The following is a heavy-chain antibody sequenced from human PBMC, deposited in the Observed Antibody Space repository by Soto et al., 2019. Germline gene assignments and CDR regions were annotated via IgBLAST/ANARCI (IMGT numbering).Heavy chain of an antibody. CDR1: GYSFTSYW. Sequence: GESLKISCKGSGYSFTSYWIGWVRQMPGKGLEWMGIIYPGDSDTRYSPSFQGQVTISADKSISTAYLQWSSLKASDTAMYYCARHYYNDCSGGSCYSISFDPWGQGTLVTVSS. CDR3: ARHYYNDCSGGSCYSISFDP. D-gene: IGHD2-15*01. V-gene: IGHV5-51*01. CDR2: IYPGDSDT. J-gene: IGHJ5*02.